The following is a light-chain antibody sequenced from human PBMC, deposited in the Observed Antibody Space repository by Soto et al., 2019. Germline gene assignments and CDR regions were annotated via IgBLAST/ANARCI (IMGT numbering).Light chain of an antibody. CDR2: KAS. CDR1: QSISSW. V-gene: IGKV1-5*03. CDR3: QQYNSYRT. Sequence: DIQMTQSPSTLSASVGDRVTITCRASQSISSWLAWYQQKPGKAPKLLIYKASTLESGVPSRFSGSGSGTEFTLTIISLQPDDFATYYRQQYNSYRTFGQGTKVEIK. J-gene: IGKJ1*01.